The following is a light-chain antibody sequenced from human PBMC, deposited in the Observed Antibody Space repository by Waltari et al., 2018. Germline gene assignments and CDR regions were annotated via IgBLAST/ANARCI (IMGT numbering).Light chain of an antibody. CDR2: GAS. J-gene: IGKJ1*01. CDR3: QQYTYWWT. V-gene: IGKV3-15*01. CDR1: QSLRSD. Sequence: EIVMTQSPATLSVSPGERATLSCRASQSLRSDLAWYQQRPGQAPRLLIYGASTRATGVPARFSGSGSGTEFTLTISSLQSEDFAVYYCQQYTYWWTFGQGTKVEIK.